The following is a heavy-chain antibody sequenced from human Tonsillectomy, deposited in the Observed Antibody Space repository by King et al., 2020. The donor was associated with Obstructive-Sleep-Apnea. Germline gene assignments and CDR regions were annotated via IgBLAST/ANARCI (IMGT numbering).Heavy chain of an antibody. CDR1: GFTFSDYA. V-gene: IGHV3-30*04. CDR3: ARIRGPPSGYVDY. J-gene: IGHJ4*02. Sequence: VQLVESGGDVVQPGRSLRLSCAVSGFTFSDYAMHCVRQAPGQGLEWAAVISYDGSNKYYADFVKGRFTISRDNSKNTLYLQMNSLRPEDTAVYYCARIRGPPSGYVDYWGQGTLVTVSS. CDR2: ISYDGSNK. D-gene: IGHD3-10*01.